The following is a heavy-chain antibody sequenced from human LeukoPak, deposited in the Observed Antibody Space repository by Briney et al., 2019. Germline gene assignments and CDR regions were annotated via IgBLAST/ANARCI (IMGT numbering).Heavy chain of an antibody. CDR1: GYSFTSYW. CDR2: IFPGDADT. J-gene: IGHJ4*02. CDR3: ARGGGAAVYHVDD. Sequence: GASLKTSCKGSGYSFTSYWICWVRQMPGKDLEWLVRIFPGDADTRYSTSFQGQVTISADKSISTVYLQWSNLKASDTAMYYCARGGGAAVYHVDDWGQGTMVTVSS. D-gene: IGHD6-13*01. V-gene: IGHV5-51*01.